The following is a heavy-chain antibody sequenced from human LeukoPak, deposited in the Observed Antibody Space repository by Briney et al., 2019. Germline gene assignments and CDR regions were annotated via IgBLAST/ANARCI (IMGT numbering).Heavy chain of an antibody. CDR3: ARVYSSSWGDIFFDY. D-gene: IGHD6-13*01. J-gene: IGHJ4*02. CDR2: ISAYNGNT. V-gene: IGHV1-18*01. Sequence: GASVKVSCKASGYTFTSYGISWVRQAPGQGLEWMGWISAYNGNTNYAQKPQGRVTMTTDTSTSTAYMELRSLRSDDTAVYYCARVYSSSWGDIFFDYWGQGTLVTVSS. CDR1: GYTFTSYG.